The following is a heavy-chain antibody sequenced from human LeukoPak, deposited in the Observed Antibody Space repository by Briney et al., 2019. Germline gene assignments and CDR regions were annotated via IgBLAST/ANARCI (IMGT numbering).Heavy chain of an antibody. D-gene: IGHD3-22*01. CDR2: IYYSGST. Sequence: SETLSLTCAVYGGSFSGYYWSWIRQPPGKGLEWIGSIYYSGSTYYNPSLKSRVTISVDTSKNQFSLKLSSVTAADTAVYFCARDEGSAYPFDYWGQGTLVTVSS. CDR1: GGSFSGYY. J-gene: IGHJ4*02. CDR3: ARDEGSAYPFDY. V-gene: IGHV4-34*01.